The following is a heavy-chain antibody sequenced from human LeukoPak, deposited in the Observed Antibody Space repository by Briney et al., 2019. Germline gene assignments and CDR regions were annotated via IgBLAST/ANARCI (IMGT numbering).Heavy chain of an antibody. V-gene: IGHV3-48*03. CDR2: IRSSGSTI. J-gene: IGHJ4*02. CDR3: ARVVYSYGYLLGFDY. D-gene: IGHD5-18*01. CDR1: GFTFSSYE. Sequence: PGGTLTLSCAASGFTFSSYEMNWVRQAQGQGLVWVSNIRSSGSTIYYADSVTGRFTISTDNAKTSLYLQMNSLRAEDTAVYCCARVVYSYGYLLGFDYWGQGTLVTVSS.